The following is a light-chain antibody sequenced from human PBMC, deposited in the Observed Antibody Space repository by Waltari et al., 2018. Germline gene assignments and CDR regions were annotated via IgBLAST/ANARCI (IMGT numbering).Light chain of an antibody. J-gene: IGLJ1*01. CDR1: TSDVGSYDL. CDR2: EVF. V-gene: IGLV2-23*02. Sequence: QSALTQPASVSGTPGQSITIPCSGTTSDVGSYDLVPWYQQHPGEAPKLLICEVFKRPPDTSSRFSGAKSGSTASLTISGLQPEDKADYYCCSYAGRGTYVFGSGTKVTVL. CDR3: CSYAGRGTYV.